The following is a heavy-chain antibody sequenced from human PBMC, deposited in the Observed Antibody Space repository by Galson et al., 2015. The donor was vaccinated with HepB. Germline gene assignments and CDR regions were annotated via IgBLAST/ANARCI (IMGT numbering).Heavy chain of an antibody. J-gene: IGHJ3*02. Sequence: SLRLSCAASGFTFSSYGMHWVRQAPGKGLEWVAVIWYDGSNKYYADSVKGRFTISRDNSKNTLYLQMNSLRAEDTAVYYCARDRGVRGVIPDAFDIWGQGTMVTVSS. V-gene: IGHV3-33*08. D-gene: IGHD3-10*01. CDR1: GFTFSSYG. CDR2: IWYDGSNK. CDR3: ARDRGVRGVIPDAFDI.